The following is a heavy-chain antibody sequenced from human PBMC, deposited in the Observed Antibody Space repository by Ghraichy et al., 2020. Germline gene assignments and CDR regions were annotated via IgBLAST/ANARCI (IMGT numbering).Heavy chain of an antibody. CDR3: ATRYTSSPGSYYFGLDV. D-gene: IGHD3-16*02. Sequence: ETLSLTCAASGFSFTTYAVTWVRQAPGKGLEWVAAISVSGDRTDFADSVKGRFTISRDGSKNTVYLQMNSLRVGDTAVYYCATRYTSSPGSYYFGLDVWGQGTTVTVSS. J-gene: IGHJ6*02. CDR2: ISVSGDRT. CDR1: GFSFTTYA. V-gene: IGHV3-23*01.